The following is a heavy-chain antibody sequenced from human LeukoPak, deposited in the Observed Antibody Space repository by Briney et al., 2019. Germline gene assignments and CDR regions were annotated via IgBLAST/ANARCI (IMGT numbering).Heavy chain of an antibody. J-gene: IGHJ5*02. D-gene: IGHD3-3*01. CDR1: GYTFTSYG. CDR2: ISAYNGNT. CDR3: ARGLEWLTRRHTWFDP. V-gene: IGHV1-18*01. Sequence: GASVKVSCKASGYTFTSYGISWVRQAPGQGLEWMGWISAYNGNTNYAQKLQGRVTMTTDTSTSTAYMELRSLRSDDTAVYYCARGLEWLTRRHTWFDPWGQGTLVTVPS.